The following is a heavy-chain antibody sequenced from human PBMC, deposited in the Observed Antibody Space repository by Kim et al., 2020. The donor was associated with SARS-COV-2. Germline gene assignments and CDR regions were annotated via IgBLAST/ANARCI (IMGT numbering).Heavy chain of an antibody. J-gene: IGHJ4*02. Sequence: NPSLKSRATIPVETRKNQVTLKLSSVTAADTAVYYCARGRGLVGAIYFDYWGQGTLVTVSS. V-gene: IGHV4-34*04. CDR3: ARGRGLVGAIYFDY. D-gene: IGHD1-26*01.